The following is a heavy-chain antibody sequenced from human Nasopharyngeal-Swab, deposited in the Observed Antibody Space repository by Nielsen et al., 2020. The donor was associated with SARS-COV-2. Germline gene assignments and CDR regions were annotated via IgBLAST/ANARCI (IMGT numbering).Heavy chain of an antibody. V-gene: IGHV3-7*01. CDR1: GFTFNGYW. D-gene: IGHD3-3*01. Sequence: GSLRLSCAASGFTFNGYWMSWVRQVPGKGLEWVANIKQDASEVYYVDSVKGRFTISRDNAKNSLYLQMNSLRAEDTAVYFCARGRPLGGYYFGYFDYWGQGTLVTVSS. J-gene: IGHJ4*02. CDR2: IKQDASEV. CDR3: ARGRPLGGYYFGYFDY.